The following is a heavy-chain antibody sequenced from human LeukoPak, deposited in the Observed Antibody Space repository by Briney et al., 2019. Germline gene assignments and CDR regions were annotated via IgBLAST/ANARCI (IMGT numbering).Heavy chain of an antibody. CDR2: IYHSGST. V-gene: IGHV4-59*01. CDR1: GGSISPYY. D-gene: IGHD6-6*01. CDR3: ARGGAARLHFQN. J-gene: IGHJ1*01. Sequence: SKTLSLTCTVSGGSISPYYWNWIRQPPGKGLEWIGYIYHSGSTNYNPSLQSRVTISVDTSKNQFSLNLNSVTAADTAVYYCARGGAARLHFQNWGQGTLVTVSS.